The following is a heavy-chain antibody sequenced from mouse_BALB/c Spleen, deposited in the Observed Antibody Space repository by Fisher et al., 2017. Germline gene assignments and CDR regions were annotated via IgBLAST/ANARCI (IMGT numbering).Heavy chain of an antibody. J-gene: IGHJ4*01. D-gene: IGHD1-1*01. Sequence: KFKGKATLTVDKSSSTAYMQLSSLTSEDSAVYYCARWDYGYAMDYWGQGTSVTVSA. V-gene: IGHV1-4*01. CDR3: ARWDYGYAMDY.